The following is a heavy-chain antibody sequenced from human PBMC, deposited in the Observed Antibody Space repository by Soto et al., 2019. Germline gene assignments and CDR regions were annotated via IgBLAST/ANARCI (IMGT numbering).Heavy chain of an antibody. Sequence: ASVKVSCKASGYTFTSYGISWVRQVPGQGLEWMGWISAYNGNTNYAQKLQGRVTMTTDTSTSTAYMELRSLRSDDTAVYYCARDVKGYYDFWRHFTGDWFDPWGQGTLVTVSS. CDR1: GYTFTSYG. CDR2: ISAYNGNT. D-gene: IGHD3-3*01. V-gene: IGHV1-18*01. CDR3: ARDVKGYYDFWRHFTGDWFDP. J-gene: IGHJ5*02.